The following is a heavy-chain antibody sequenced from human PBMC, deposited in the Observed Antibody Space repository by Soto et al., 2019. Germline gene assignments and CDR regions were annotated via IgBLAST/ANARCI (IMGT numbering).Heavy chain of an antibody. CDR1: ADTFANYG. Sequence: QVQLLQSGAEAKKPGASVKVSCKASADTFANYGISWVRQAPGQGPEWMGWITPSNGDTNYAQKFEGRVIMTTDTSTSTAYVELRSLRSDDTAVYYCARLAPCSGGNCYSRPIDSWGQGTLVTVSS. CDR3: ARLAPCSGGNCYSRPIDS. D-gene: IGHD2-15*01. V-gene: IGHV1-18*01. J-gene: IGHJ4*02. CDR2: ITPSNGDT.